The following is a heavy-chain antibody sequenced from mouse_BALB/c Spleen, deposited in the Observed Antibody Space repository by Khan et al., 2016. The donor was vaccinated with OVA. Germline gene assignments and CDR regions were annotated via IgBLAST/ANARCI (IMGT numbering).Heavy chain of an antibody. CDR3: ARVYGGDFDN. Sequence: DVQLQESGPGLVKPSQSLSLTCTVTGFSITSDYAWNWIRQFPGNKLEWMGYISYSGNTKYNPSLKSRISITRDTSKNQFFLQLNSVTIEDTATDYCARVYGGDFDNWGQGTTLTVSS. J-gene: IGHJ2*01. D-gene: IGHD1-1*01. V-gene: IGHV3-2*02. CDR1: GFSITSDYA. CDR2: ISYSGNT.